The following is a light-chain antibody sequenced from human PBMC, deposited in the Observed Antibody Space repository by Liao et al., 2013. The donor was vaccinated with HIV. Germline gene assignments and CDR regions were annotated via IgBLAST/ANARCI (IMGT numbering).Light chain of an antibody. J-gene: IGLJ3*02. Sequence: SYVLTQPPSVSEAPGKTARLTCGGNNIGSKTVHWYQQKPGQAPVLVIYYDTDRPSGIPDRISGSNSENTATLTISRVEAGDEADYYCQVWTGDYPVFGGGTKLTVL. CDR1: NIGSKT. CDR3: QVWTGDYPV. V-gene: IGLV3-21*01. CDR2: YDT.